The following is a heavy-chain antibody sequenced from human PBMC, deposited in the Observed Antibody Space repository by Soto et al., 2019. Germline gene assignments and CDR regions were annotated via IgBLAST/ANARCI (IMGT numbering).Heavy chain of an antibody. CDR2: ISYDGSSK. D-gene: IGHD3-10*01. V-gene: IGHV3-30*18. CDR3: AKDKEFGSHVYFFDY. Sequence: QVQLVESGGGVVQPGRSLRLSCAASGFTFRSYGMHWVRQAPGKGLEWVAVISYDGSSKYYADSVKGRFTISRDSSKNTLYLQMNSLRAEDTAVYYCAKDKEFGSHVYFFDYWGQGTLVTVSS. CDR1: GFTFRSYG. J-gene: IGHJ4*02.